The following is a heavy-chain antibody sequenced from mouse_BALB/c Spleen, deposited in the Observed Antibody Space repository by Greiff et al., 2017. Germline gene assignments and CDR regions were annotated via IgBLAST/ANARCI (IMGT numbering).Heavy chain of an antibody. Sequence: EVQLQESGPGLVKPSQSLSLTCSVTGYSITSGYYWNWIRQFPGNKLEWMGYISYDGSNNYNPSLKNRISITRDTSKNQFFLKLNSVTTEDTATYYCAIAYYGNLAWFAYWGQGTLVTVSA. CDR1: GYSITSGYY. V-gene: IGHV3-6*02. CDR3: AIAYYGNLAWFAY. J-gene: IGHJ3*01. CDR2: ISYDGSN. D-gene: IGHD2-10*01.